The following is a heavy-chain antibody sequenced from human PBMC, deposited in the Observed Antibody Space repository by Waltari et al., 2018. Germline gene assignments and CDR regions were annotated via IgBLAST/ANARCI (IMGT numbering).Heavy chain of an antibody. J-gene: IGHJ4*02. D-gene: IGHD4-17*01. Sequence: EVQLVQSGAEVKKPGESLKIYCKGYGYSFTSYLIRWVRPMPGKGLEWMWIIYPGDSDTRYSPSFKGQVTISADKSISTADLQWSSLKASDTAMYYCARQAGDVFLYYFDYWGQGTLVTVSS. V-gene: IGHV5-51*01. CDR1: GYSFTSYL. CDR3: ARQAGDVFLYYFDY. CDR2: IYPGDSDT.